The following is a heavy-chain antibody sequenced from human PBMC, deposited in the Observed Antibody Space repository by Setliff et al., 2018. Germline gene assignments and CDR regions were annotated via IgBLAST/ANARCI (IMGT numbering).Heavy chain of an antibody. CDR2: TTGSGDTT. CDR1: GFTFSSHA. CDR3: ARDPAYGAFDI. D-gene: IGHD3-16*01. Sequence: RLSCAASGFTFSSHAMSWVRQAPGKGLEWVSGTTGSGDTTYYADSVKGRFTISRDKSKNTLYLQMNGLRAEDTAVYYCARDPAYGAFDIWGQGTMVTVSS. J-gene: IGHJ3*02. V-gene: IGHV3-23*01.